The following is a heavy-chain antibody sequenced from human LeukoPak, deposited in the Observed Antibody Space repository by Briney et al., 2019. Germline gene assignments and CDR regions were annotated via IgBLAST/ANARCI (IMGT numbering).Heavy chain of an antibody. Sequence: PGGSLRLSCAASGFTVSSNYMSWVRQAPGKGLEWVSVIYSGGSTYYADSVKGRFTISRDNSKNTLYLQMNSLRAEDTAVYYCARVNSGSYHFDCWGQGTLVTVSS. CDR1: GFTVSSNY. CDR3: ARVNSGSYHFDC. J-gene: IGHJ4*02. D-gene: IGHD1-26*01. V-gene: IGHV3-53*01. CDR2: IYSGGST.